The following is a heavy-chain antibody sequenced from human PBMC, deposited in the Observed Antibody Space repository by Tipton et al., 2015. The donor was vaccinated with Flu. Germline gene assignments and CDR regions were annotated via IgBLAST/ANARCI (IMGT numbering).Heavy chain of an antibody. CDR2: IYYSGST. CDR3: ARVGTYYYDRKNNAFDI. CDR1: GYSISSGYY. J-gene: IGHJ3*02. D-gene: IGHD3-22*01. V-gene: IGHV4-38-2*02. Sequence: TLSLTCTVSGYSISSGYYWSWIRQPPGKGLEWIGSIYYSGSTYYNPSLKSRVTISVDTSKNQFSLKLSSVTAADTAVYYCARVGTYYYDRKNNAFDIWGQGTMVTVSS.